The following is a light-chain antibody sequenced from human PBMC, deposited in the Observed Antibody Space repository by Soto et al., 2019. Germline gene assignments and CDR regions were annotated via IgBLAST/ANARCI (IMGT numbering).Light chain of an antibody. V-gene: IGLV1-40*01. CDR1: SSNIGAGYD. CDR2: DNN. Sequence: QSVLTQPPSVSGAPGQRVTISCAGSSSNIGAGYDVHWYQQLPGTAPKLLIYDNNNRPSGVPDRFSGSKSGTSASLAITGLQAEDEADYFCQSYDNSHVVFGGGTKVTVL. J-gene: IGLJ2*01. CDR3: QSYDNSHVV.